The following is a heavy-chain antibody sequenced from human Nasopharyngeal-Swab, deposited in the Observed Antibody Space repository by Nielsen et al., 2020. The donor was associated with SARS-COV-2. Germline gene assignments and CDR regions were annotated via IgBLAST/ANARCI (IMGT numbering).Heavy chain of an antibody. CDR2: IKPGEDTT. D-gene: IGHD6-19*01. Sequence: ASVKVSCKASGYGFTTSYFHWVRQAPGQGLEWLGIIKPGEDTTWYPERVQGRITMTRDTSTSTVFMELRSLRSEDTAVYYCARELAVESGDTAFDFWGQGTVVTVSP. V-gene: IGHV1-46*01. J-gene: IGHJ3*01. CDR1: GYGFTTSY. CDR3: ARELAVESGDTAFDF.